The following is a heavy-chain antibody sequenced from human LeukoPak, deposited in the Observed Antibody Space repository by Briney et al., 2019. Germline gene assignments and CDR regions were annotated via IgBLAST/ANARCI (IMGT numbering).Heavy chain of an antibody. D-gene: IGHD3-22*01. CDR1: GYTLSQLS. CDR2: FHPEDGET. J-gene: IGHJ4*02. CDR3: AVTPTMTMIVVIILRFDS. Sequence: ASVKVSCKVSGYTLSQLSIHWVRQSPGNGLEWMGGFHPEDGETIYAQKFQGRVTMTEDTSTDTAYMDLRSLRPDDTAVYYCAVTPTMTMIVVIILRFDSWGQGTLITVSS. V-gene: IGHV1-24*01.